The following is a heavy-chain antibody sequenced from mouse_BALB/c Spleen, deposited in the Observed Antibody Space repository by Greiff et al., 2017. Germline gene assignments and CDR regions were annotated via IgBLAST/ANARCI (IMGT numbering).Heavy chain of an antibody. V-gene: IGHV2-9*02. CDR2: IWAGGST. J-gene: IGHJ3*01. CDR1: GFSLTSYG. CDR3: ATHYYGSSYGWFAY. D-gene: IGHD1-1*01. Sequence: QVQLKQSGPGLVAPSQSLSITCTVSGFSLTSYGVHWVRQPPGKGLEWLGVIWAGGSTNYNSALMSRLSISKDNSKSQVFLKMNSLQTDDTAMYYCATHYYGSSYGWFAYWGQGTLVTVSA.